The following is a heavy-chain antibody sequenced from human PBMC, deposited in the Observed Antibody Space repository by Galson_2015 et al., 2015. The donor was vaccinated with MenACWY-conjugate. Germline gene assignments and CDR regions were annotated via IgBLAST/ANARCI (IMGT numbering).Heavy chain of an antibody. D-gene: IGHD1-26*01. Sequence: LSLTCTVSGRSVSNSSYYWGWIRQPPGKGLEWIGSIYYRGSTYYNPSLKSRVIISVDTSKNQFSLKLSSVTAADTALYYCARHGKVGGVGGSPPDPWGQGTLVTVSS. CDR2: IYYRGST. V-gene: IGHV4-39*01. CDR1: GRSVSNSSYY. CDR3: ARHGKVGGVGGSPPDP. J-gene: IGHJ5*02.